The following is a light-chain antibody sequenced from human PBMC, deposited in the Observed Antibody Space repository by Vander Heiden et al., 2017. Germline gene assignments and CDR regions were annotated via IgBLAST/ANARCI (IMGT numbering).Light chain of an antibody. J-gene: IGKJ4*01. CDR3: QQHNSTPLT. V-gene: IGKV3-11*01. CDR2: DAS. CDR1: HSVRHD. Sequence: EIVSTQSPATPSLSPGESAFLSCSARHSVRHDLAWYQQKPGQAPRLVIYDASYRATGVPGRFGGSGSGTDFTLTISSLEPEDAAVYYCQQHNSTPLTFGWGTKVEIK.